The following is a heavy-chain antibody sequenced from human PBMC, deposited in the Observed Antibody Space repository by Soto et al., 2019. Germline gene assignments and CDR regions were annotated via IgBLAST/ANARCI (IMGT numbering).Heavy chain of an antibody. D-gene: IGHD5-18*01. V-gene: IGHV1-46*01. J-gene: IGHJ4*02. CDR3: AREVERVSSYGYLEY. CDR2: INPSNGST. Sequence: QVQLVQSGAEVRKPGASVKVSCKASGYTFANYYIHWVRQAPGQGLEWMGIINPSNGSTSYAQKFPGRVTMTRDTFTSTVYMELSSLRSEDTAVYYCAREVERVSSYGYLEYWGQGTLVTVSS. CDR1: GYTFANYY.